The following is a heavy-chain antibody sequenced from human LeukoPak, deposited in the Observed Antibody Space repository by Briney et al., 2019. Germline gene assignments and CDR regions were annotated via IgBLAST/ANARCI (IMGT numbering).Heavy chain of an antibody. CDR1: GGSICTSY. CDR2: IYYNGAT. J-gene: IGHJ4*02. Sequence: PSETLSLTCSVSGGSICTSYWSWIRQPPGKGLEWIGYIYYNGATNYNPSLKTRVTISLDTPKNQFSLKLKSVTASDTAVYYCARHYVFVSGGSSFDYWGLGILVTVSS. V-gene: IGHV4-59*08. CDR3: ARHYVFVSGGSSFDY. D-gene: IGHD1-26*01.